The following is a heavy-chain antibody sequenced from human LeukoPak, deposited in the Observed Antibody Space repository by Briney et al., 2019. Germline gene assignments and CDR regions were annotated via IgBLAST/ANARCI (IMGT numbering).Heavy chain of an antibody. Sequence: PSETLSLTCAVYGGSLSGYYWSWIRQPPGKGLEWIGEINHSGSTNYNPSLKSRVTISVDTSKNQFSLKLSSVTAADTAVYYCARGLRGHYYDSSGYYYRVNAFDIWGQGTMVTVSS. CDR1: GGSLSGYY. CDR2: INHSGST. V-gene: IGHV4-34*01. CDR3: ARGLRGHYYDSSGYYYRVNAFDI. J-gene: IGHJ3*02. D-gene: IGHD3-22*01.